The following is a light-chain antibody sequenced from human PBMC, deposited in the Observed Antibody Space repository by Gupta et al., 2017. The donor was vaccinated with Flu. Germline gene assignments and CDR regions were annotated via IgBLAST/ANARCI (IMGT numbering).Light chain of an antibody. Sequence: ETLFTQSPDSLSLSPGERATLSCGASKSVSSNYLAWFQQKPGQAPRLLIYGASRRATGIPDRFSGSGSGTDFILTISRLEPEDFAVYYCHQYGHSPYTFGQGTRLEI. V-gene: IGKV3-20*01. CDR3: HQYGHSPYT. CDR1: KSVSSNY. J-gene: IGKJ2*01. CDR2: GAS.